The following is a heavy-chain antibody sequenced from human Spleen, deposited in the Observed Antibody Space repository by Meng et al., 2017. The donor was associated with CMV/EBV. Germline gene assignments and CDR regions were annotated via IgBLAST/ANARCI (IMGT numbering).Heavy chain of an antibody. CDR2: ISSHSGDT. V-gene: IGHV1-18*01. Sequence: ASVKVSCKASGYSITTYGLSWVRQAPGQGLEWMGWISSHSGDTNYAPKVQGRVTMTTDTSTNTAYMELRSLRSDDTALYYCARDDYDLDRYAFDIWGQGTMVTVSS. CDR1: GYSITTYG. J-gene: IGHJ3*02. CDR3: ARDDYDLDRYAFDI. D-gene: IGHD4-17*01.